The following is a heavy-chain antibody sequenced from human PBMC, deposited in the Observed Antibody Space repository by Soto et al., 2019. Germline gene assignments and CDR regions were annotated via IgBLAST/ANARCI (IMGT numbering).Heavy chain of an antibody. J-gene: IGHJ6*03. CDR1: GGSFSGYY. D-gene: IGHD3-10*01. Sequence: QVQLQQWGAGLLKPSETLSLTCAIYGGSFSGYYWSWIRQSPGKGLVWIGEITHSGGTNYHPSLKSPVAISLDTSSKWFCLRLSPLTAADAAVYYCARVLMRRGTIVEEGYSYHLDLWGKETTVTVSS. CDR3: ARVLMRRGTIVEEGYSYHLDL. V-gene: IGHV4-34*02. CDR2: ITHSGGT.